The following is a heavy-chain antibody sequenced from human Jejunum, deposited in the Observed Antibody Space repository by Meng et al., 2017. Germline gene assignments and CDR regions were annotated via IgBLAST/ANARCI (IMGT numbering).Heavy chain of an antibody. CDR3: TRATGKY. CDR2: IRSNACGGAT. Sequence: GESLKISCSASGFTFGDYALSWVRQAPGKGLECVGFIRSNACGGATVYSASVKGRFTISRDDSKSIAYLQMTSLKTEDTAVYYCTRATGKYWGQGTLVTVSS. V-gene: IGHV3-49*04. J-gene: IGHJ4*02. CDR1: GFTFGDYA. D-gene: IGHD2/OR15-2a*01.